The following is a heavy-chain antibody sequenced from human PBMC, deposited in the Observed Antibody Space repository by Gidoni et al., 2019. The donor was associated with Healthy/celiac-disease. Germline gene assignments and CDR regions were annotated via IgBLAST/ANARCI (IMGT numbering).Heavy chain of an antibody. CDR1: GGSISSSSYY. CDR3: ARDSSGYSYGIDY. V-gene: IGHV4-39*07. J-gene: IGHJ4*02. CDR2: IYYSGST. D-gene: IGHD5-18*01. Sequence: QLQLQESGPGLVKPSETLSLTCTVSGGSISSSSYYWGWIRQPPGKGLEWIGSIYYSGSTYYNPSLKSRVTISVDTSKNQFSLKLSSVTAADTAVYYCARDSSGYSYGIDYWGQGTLVTVSS.